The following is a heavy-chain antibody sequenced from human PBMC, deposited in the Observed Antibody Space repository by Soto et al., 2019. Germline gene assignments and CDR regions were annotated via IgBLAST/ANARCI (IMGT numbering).Heavy chain of an antibody. CDR3: ARRRMASSGCYSYHDFDV. V-gene: IGHV1-2*02. CDR2: INPNSGGT. J-gene: IGHJ6*02. Sequence: ASVKVSCKASGYTFTGYYMHWLGQAPGQGREWMGWINPNSGGTNYVKKFQDRITMTRETSISTAYMELNRLTSDDTAVYYCARRRMASSGCYSYHDFDVWGQGTTVTVSS. CDR1: GYTFTGYY. D-gene: IGHD5-18*01.